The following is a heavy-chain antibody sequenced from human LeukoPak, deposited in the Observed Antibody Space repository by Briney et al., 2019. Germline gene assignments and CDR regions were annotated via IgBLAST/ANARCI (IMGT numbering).Heavy chain of an antibody. CDR3: ARHRPPGFDF. Sequence: SETLSLTCTVSGGSINNYYWSWIRQTPGKGLEWIGYIYSSGTTKYNPSLQSRVTISVDTSKNQFSLKMSSMTAADTAVYYCARHRPPGFDFWGQGTMVTVSS. V-gene: IGHV4-4*09. CDR1: GGSINNYY. J-gene: IGHJ3*01. CDR2: IYSSGTT. D-gene: IGHD6-6*01.